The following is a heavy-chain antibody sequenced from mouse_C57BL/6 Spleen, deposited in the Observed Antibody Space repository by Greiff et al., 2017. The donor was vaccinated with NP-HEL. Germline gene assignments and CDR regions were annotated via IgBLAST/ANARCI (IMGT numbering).Heavy chain of an antibody. D-gene: IGHD2-12*01. Sequence: QVQLKQSGAELVKPGASVKLSCKASGYTFTSYWMHWVKQRPGQGLEWIGMIHPNNGSTNYNEKFKSKATLTVDKSSSTAYMQLISLTYEDSAVYYGASEGVYDAWFAYLGQVTLVTVSA. CDR3: ASEGVYDAWFAY. V-gene: IGHV1-64*01. CDR1: GYTFTSYW. J-gene: IGHJ3*01. CDR2: IHPNNGST.